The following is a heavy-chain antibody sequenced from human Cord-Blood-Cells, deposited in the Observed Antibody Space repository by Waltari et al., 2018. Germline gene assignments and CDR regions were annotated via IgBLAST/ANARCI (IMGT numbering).Heavy chain of an antibody. V-gene: IGHV4-38-2*01. CDR3: ATEGYCSSTSCYDWYFDL. Sequence: QVQLQESGPGLVKPSETLSLTCAVSGYSISSGYYWGWIRQPPGKGLEWIGSIYHSGSTYYNPSLKRRVSISVDTSKNQFSLKLSSVTAADTAVYYCATEGYCSSTSCYDWYFDLWGRGTLVTVSS. CDR1: GYSISSGYY. CDR2: IYHSGST. J-gene: IGHJ2*01. D-gene: IGHD2-2*01.